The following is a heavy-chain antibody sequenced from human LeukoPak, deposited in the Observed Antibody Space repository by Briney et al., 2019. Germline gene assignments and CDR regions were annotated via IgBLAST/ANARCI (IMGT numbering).Heavy chain of an antibody. J-gene: IGHJ2*01. D-gene: IGHD3-3*01. CDR2: IYYSGST. CDR1: GGSISSYY. V-gene: IGHV4-59*01. Sequence: PSETLSLTCTVSGGSISSYYWSWIRQPPGKGLEWIGYIYYSGSTNYNPSLKSRVTISVDTSKNQFSLKLSSVTAADTAVYYCARVCNFCSGDWYWYFDLWGRGTLVTVSS. CDR3: ARVCNFCSGDWYWYFDL.